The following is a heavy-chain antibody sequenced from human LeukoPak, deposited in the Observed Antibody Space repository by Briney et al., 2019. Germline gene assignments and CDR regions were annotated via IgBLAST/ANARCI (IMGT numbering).Heavy chain of an antibody. CDR3: ARGGTYNWNDVGDY. J-gene: IGHJ4*02. CDR2: ISAYNGNT. V-gene: IGHV1-18*01. CDR1: GYTFNNYD. Sequence: ASVKVSCKASGYTFNNYDVNWVRQAPGQGLEWMGWISAYNGNTNYAQKLQGRVTMTTDTSTSTAYMELRSLRSDDTAVYYCARGGTYNWNDVGDYWGQGTLVTVPS. D-gene: IGHD1-1*01.